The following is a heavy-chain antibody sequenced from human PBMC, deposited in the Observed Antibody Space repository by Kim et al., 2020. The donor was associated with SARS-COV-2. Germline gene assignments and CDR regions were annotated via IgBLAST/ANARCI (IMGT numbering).Heavy chain of an antibody. CDR2: ISSNGGST. D-gene: IGHD3-3*01. CDR3: VKEGGVLRFLEWAFDY. V-gene: IGHV3-64D*06. J-gene: IGHJ4*02. CDR1: GFTFSSYA. Sequence: GGSLRLSCSASGFTFSSYAMHWVRQAPGKGLEYVSAISSNGGSTYYADSVKGRFTISRDNSKNTLYLQMSSLRAEDTAVYYCVKEGGVLRFLEWAFDYWGQGTLVTVSS.